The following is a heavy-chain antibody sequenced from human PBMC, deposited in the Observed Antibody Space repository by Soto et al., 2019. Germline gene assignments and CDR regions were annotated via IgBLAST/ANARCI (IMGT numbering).Heavy chain of an antibody. CDR1: GGTFSTYT. J-gene: IGHJ4*02. V-gene: IGHV1-69*08. D-gene: IGHD2-2*01. Sequence: QVQLVQSGAEVKKPGSSVRVSCKASGGTFSTYTISWVRQAPGQGLEWMGRIIPIVDRANYAQKFQGRVTITAQKSTSTAYMELSSLRSDDTAVYYCARDLAITVPAPMGYWGQGTLVTVSS. CDR3: ARDLAITVPAPMGY. CDR2: IIPIVDRA.